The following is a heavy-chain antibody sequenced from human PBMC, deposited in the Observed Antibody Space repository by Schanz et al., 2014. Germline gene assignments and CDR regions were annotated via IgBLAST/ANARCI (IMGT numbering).Heavy chain of an antibody. CDR2: ISLSGDTT. CDR1: GFTFSHYY. J-gene: IGHJ4*02. Sequence: QLVESGGGVVQPGGSLRLSCAASGFTFSHYYMSWIRQAPGTGLEWVSYISLSGDTTRYADSVKGRFTVSRDNAKSSLYLQMNTLRDEDTAVYYCARESNGHVADWGQGTLVTVSS. V-gene: IGHV3-11*01. D-gene: IGHD2-8*01. CDR3: ARESNGHVAD.